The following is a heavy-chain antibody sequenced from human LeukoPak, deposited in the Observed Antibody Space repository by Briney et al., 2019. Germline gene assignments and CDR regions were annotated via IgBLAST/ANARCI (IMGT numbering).Heavy chain of an antibody. CDR3: AKGVYGDYGPFDY. V-gene: IGHV3-9*01. CDR1: GFTFDDYA. J-gene: IGHJ4*02. CDR2: ISWNRGSI. D-gene: IGHD4-17*01. Sequence: GGSLRLSCAASGFTFDDYAMHWVRPAPGKGLEWVSGISWNRGSIGYADSVKGRFTISRDNAKNSLYLQMNSLRAEDTALYYCAKGVYGDYGPFDYWGQGTLVTVSS.